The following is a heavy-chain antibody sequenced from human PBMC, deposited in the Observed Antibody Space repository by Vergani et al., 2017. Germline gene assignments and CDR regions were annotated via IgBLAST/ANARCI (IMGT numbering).Heavy chain of an antibody. CDR3: ARDIAGLGY. J-gene: IGHJ4*02. CDR1: GGSLSSSSYY. Sequence: QLQLPESGPGLVKPSETLSLTCPVSGGSLSSSSYYWGWIRQPPGKGLEWIGSIYYSGSTYYNPSLKSRVTISVDTSKNQFSLKLSSVTAADTAVYYCARDIAGLGYWGQGTLVTVSS. CDR2: IYYSGST. D-gene: IGHD2-15*01. V-gene: IGHV4-39*07.